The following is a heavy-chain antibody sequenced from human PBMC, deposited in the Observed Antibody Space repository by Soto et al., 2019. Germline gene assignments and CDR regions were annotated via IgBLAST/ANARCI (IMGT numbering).Heavy chain of an antibody. CDR1: GYTFTSYY. V-gene: IGHV1-46*01. J-gene: IGHJ6*02. CDR2: INPSGGST. D-gene: IGHD3-10*01. Sequence: ASVKVSRKACGYTFTSYYMHWVRQAPGQGLEWMGIINPSGGSTSYAQKFQGRVTMTRDTSTSTVYMELSSLRSEDTAVYYCAIDARGRKHYYGMDVWGQGTTVTVPS. CDR3: AIDARGRKHYYGMDV.